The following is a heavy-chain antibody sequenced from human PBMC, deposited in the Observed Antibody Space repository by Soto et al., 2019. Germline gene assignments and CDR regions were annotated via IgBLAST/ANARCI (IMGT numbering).Heavy chain of an antibody. V-gene: IGHV1-69*13. CDR1: GGTFSSYA. CDR3: ARVRDYGSYFDY. Sequence: SVKVSCKASGGTFSSYAISWVRQAPGQGLEWMGGIIPIFGTANYAQKFQGRVTITADESTSTAYMELSSLRSEDTAVYYCARVRDYGSYFDYWGQGTLVTVSS. J-gene: IGHJ4*02. CDR2: IIPIFGTA. D-gene: IGHD4-17*01.